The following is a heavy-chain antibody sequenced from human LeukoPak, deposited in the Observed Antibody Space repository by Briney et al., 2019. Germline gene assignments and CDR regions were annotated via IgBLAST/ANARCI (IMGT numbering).Heavy chain of an antibody. CDR2: IFYSGST. V-gene: IGHV4-59*01. D-gene: IGHD2-21*01. CDR3: ARGFSYCGGDCYDY. Sequence: PSETLSLTCTVSGGSISNYYWSWIRQPPGKGLEWIGYIFYSGSTNYNPSLKGRVTISIDTSKNHFSLKLSSVTAADTAVYYCARGFSYCGGDCYDYWGQGTLVTVSS. CDR1: GGSISNYY. J-gene: IGHJ4*02.